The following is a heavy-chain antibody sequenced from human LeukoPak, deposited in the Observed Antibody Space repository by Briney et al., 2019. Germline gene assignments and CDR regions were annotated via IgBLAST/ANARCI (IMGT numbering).Heavy chain of an antibody. CDR3: ARRDSGTDDFAS. CDR1: GFTFSNYG. CDR2: IWSDASEK. V-gene: IGHV3-33*03. D-gene: IGHD3-22*01. J-gene: IGHJ4*02. Sequence: GRSLRLSCAASGFTFSNYGNHGIRQAPGRGLEWVAIIWSDASEKYYGDSVKGRFTISRDNSNNTVSLQMNSLRAEDTAVYYCARRDSGTDDFASCGQGTLVTVSS.